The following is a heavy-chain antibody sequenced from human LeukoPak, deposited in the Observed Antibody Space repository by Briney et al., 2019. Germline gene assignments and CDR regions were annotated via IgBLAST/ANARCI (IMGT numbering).Heavy chain of an antibody. J-gene: IGHJ3*02. CDR3: ARDTYCSGGSCYYYAFDI. CDR1: GGSFSGYY. CDR2: INHSGST. D-gene: IGHD2-15*01. V-gene: IGHV4-34*01. Sequence: SETLSLTCAVYGGSFSGYYWRWIRQPPAKGLAWIGEINHSGSTNYNPSLKSRVTISVDTSKNQFSLKLRSVTAADTAVYYCARDTYCSGGSCYYYAFDIWGQGTMVTVSS.